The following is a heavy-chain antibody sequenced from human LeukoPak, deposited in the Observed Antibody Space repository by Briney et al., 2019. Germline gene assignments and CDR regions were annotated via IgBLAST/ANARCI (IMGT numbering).Heavy chain of an antibody. J-gene: IGHJ5*02. CDR1: GFTFSSYA. V-gene: IGHV3-30*04. D-gene: IGHD2-8*01. CDR3: AKGNGMVWFDP. Sequence: GGSLRLSCAASGFTFSSYAMHWVRRAPGKGLEWVAVISYDGSNKYYADSVKGRFTISRDNSKNTLYLQMNSLRAEDTAVYYCAKGNGMVWFDPWGQGTLVTVSS. CDR2: ISYDGSNK.